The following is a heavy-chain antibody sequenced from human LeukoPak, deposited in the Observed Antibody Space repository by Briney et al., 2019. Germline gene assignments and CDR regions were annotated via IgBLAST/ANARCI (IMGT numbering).Heavy chain of an antibody. V-gene: IGHV3-21*01. J-gene: IGHJ4*02. CDR1: GFSFINYT. Sequence: GGSLRLSCAASGFSFINYTMNWVRQAPGKGLEWISSISSSSTKIYYADSVKGRFTISRDNAKNSLYLQMNSLRAEDTAVYYCASFGYYYDSSGYYRDYWGQGTLVTVSS. CDR3: ASFGYYYDSSGYYRDY. CDR2: ISSSSTKI. D-gene: IGHD3-22*01.